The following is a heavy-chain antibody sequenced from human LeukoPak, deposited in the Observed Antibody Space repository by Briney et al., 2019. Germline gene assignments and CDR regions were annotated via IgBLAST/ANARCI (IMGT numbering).Heavy chain of an antibody. CDR1: GFTFSTYA. Sequence: GGSLRLSCAASGFTFSTYAMHWVRQAPGKGLEYVSAISNHGGSTCYANSVKGRFIISRDNSKNTLYLQMGSLRAEDMAVYYCARESATSGWLFDYWGQGTLVTVSS. D-gene: IGHD6-19*01. J-gene: IGHJ4*02. CDR2: ISNHGGST. V-gene: IGHV3-64*01. CDR3: ARESATSGWLFDY.